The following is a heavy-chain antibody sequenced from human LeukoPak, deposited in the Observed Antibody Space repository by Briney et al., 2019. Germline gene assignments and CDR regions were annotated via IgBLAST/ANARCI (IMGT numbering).Heavy chain of an antibody. J-gene: IGHJ5*02. Sequence: GGSLRLSCAASGFTFSSYEMNWVRQAPGKGQEWVSYISSSGSTIYYADSVKGRFTISRDNAKNSLYLQMNSLRAEDTAVYYCARGPQTGFDPWGQGTLVTVSS. CDR2: ISSSGSTI. V-gene: IGHV3-48*03. CDR1: GFTFSSYE. CDR3: ARGPQTGFDP.